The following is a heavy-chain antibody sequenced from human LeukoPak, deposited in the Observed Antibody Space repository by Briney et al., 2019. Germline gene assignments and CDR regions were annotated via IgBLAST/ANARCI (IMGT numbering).Heavy chain of an antibody. V-gene: IGHV1-2*02. CDR1: GYTFTGYY. CDR3: ARDPSHAEGAYFDY. Sequence: ASVKVSCKASGYTFTGYYMHWVRQAPGQGPGWMGWINPNSGGTYYAQKFQGRVTMTRETSISTAYMELSRLRSDDTAVYYCARDPSHAEGAYFDYWGQGTLVTVSS. J-gene: IGHJ4*02. CDR2: INPNSGGT. D-gene: IGHD2-2*01.